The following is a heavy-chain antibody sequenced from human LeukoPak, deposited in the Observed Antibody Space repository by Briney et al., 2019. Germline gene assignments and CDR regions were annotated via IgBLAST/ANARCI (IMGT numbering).Heavy chain of an antibody. CDR2: IIPIFGTA. D-gene: IGHD6-13*01. CDR1: GGTFSSYA. CDR3: ARDLGDSSSWWGYYYYYGMDV. Sequence: SVKVSCKASGGTFSSYAISWVRQAPGQGLEWMGGIIPIFGTANYAQKFQGRVTITADESTSTAYMELSSLRSEDTAVYYCARDLGDSSSWWGYYYYYGMDVWGQGTTVTVSS. J-gene: IGHJ6*02. V-gene: IGHV1-69*13.